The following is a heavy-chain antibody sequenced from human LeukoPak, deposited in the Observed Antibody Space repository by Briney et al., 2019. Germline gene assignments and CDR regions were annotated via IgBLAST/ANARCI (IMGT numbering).Heavy chain of an antibody. CDR3: ARGGRMTTVTTTY. Sequence: ASVKVSCKASGYTFSNYYTHWVRQAPGQGLEWMGWINPNSGGTNYAQKFQGRVTMTRDTSISTAYMELSRLRSDDTAVYYCARGGRMTTVTTTYWGQGTLVTVSS. J-gene: IGHJ4*02. D-gene: IGHD4-17*01. CDR1: GYTFSNYY. CDR2: INPNSGGT. V-gene: IGHV1-2*02.